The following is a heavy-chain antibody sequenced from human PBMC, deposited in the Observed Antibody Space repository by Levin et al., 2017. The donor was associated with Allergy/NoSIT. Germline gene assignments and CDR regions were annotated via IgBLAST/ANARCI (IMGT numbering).Heavy chain of an antibody. J-gene: IGHJ4*02. Sequence: GGSLRLSCAASGFTFSSYWMSWVRQAPGKGLEWVANIKQDGSEKYYVDSVKGRFTISRDNAKNSLYLQMNSLRAEDTAVYYCARDELTLVAAYFDYWGQGTLVTVSS. V-gene: IGHV3-7*04. CDR2: IKQDGSEK. D-gene: IGHD5-12*01. CDR1: GFTFSSYW. CDR3: ARDELTLVAAYFDY.